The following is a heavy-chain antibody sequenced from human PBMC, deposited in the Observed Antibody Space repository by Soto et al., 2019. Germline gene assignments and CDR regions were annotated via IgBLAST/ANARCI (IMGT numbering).Heavy chain of an antibody. D-gene: IGHD2-15*01. J-gene: IGHJ3*01. V-gene: IGHV1-69*13. CDR1: GGTFSSYA. CDR2: IIPIFGTA. Sequence: SVKVSCKASGGTFSSYAISWVRQAPGQGLEWMGGIIPIFGTANYAQKFQGRVTITADESTSTAYMELSSLRSEDTAVYYCATSCRYFSGGSLTHTYVFDFWGQGTMVT. CDR3: ATSCRYFSGGSLTHTYVFDF.